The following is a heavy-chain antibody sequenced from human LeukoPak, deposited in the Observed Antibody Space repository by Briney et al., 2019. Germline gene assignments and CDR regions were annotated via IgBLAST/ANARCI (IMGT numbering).Heavy chain of an antibody. J-gene: IGHJ5*02. CDR3: ATYGSGSYSPWFDP. CDR2: IIPIFGTR. D-gene: IGHD3-10*01. V-gene: IGHV1-69*13. CDR1: GGTFSSYG. Sequence: SVKVSCKASGGTFSSYGFSWVRQAPGQGLEWMGGIIPIFGTRKYAQKFQGRVMITADESTSTAYMELRSLRSDDTAVYYCATYGSGSYSPWFDPWGQGTLVTVSS.